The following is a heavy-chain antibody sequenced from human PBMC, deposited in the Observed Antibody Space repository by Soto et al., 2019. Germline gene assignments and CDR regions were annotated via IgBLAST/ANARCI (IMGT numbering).Heavy chain of an antibody. CDR1: GGSISTSTYY. CDR3: ARLTRQYILGYFAY. J-gene: IGHJ4*02. CDR2: LYYSGIT. V-gene: IGHV4-39*01. Sequence: PSETLSLTCTVSGGSISTSTYYWGWIRQPPGKGLDWIGNLYYSGITYYSPSLKSRVTIYGDTSRNQFSLKLTSVTAADTAVYYCARLTRQYILGYFAYWGRGTVVTVSS.